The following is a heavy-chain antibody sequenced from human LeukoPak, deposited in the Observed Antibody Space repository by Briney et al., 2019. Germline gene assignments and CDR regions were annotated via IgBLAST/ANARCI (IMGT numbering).Heavy chain of an antibody. CDR1: GYTFTGYY. J-gene: IGHJ5*02. Sequence: GASVKVSCKASGYTFTGYYMHWVRQAPGQGLEWMGWINPNSGGTNYAQKFQGRVTMTRDTSISTAYMELSRLRSDDTAVYYCAREGSGFSSIAAARGSNWFDPWGQGTLVTVFS. CDR3: AREGSGFSSIAAARGSNWFDP. D-gene: IGHD6-13*01. CDR2: INPNSGGT. V-gene: IGHV1-2*02.